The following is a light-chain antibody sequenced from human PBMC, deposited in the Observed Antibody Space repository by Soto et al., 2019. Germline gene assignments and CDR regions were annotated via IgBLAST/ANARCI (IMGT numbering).Light chain of an antibody. J-gene: IGKJ4*01. CDR1: HTISRY. Sequence: DIQMTQSPSSLSASVGDRVTITCRASHTISRYLNWYQQKPGKAPKLLIYDASNLQRGVPSRFSGSGFGTDFTLTISSLQTEDFATYYCQQCDNIPQTFGGGTKVDIK. CDR2: DAS. V-gene: IGKV1-39*01. CDR3: QQCDNIPQT.